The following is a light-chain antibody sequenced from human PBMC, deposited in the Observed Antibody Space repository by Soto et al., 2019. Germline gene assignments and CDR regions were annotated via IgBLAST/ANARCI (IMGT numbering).Light chain of an antibody. CDR2: DAS. Sequence: LTQSQPSRSALEGTRVTITCRASKAIRIALAWYQQKPGKAPKLLIYDASSLESGVPSRFSGSGSGTDFTLTISSLQPEDFATYYCQQFNNYLTFGGGTKVEIK. CDR1: KAIRIA. V-gene: IGKV1D-13*01. CDR3: QQFNNYLT. J-gene: IGKJ4*01.